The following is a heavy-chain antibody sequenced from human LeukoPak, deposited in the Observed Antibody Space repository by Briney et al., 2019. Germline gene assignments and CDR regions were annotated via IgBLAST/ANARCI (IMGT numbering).Heavy chain of an antibody. J-gene: IGHJ4*02. D-gene: IGHD3-10*01. CDR1: GFTFSSQN. CDR3: ASERKTYGSGSYYDY. CDR2: SSGSDSTM. Sequence: GGSLRLSCVASGFTFSSQNLNWVRQTPGKGLEWISYSSGSDSTMFYADSVKGRFTISRDNAKNSLYLQMNSLRAEDTAVYYCASERKTYGSGSYYDYWGQGTLVTVSS. V-gene: IGHV3-48*01.